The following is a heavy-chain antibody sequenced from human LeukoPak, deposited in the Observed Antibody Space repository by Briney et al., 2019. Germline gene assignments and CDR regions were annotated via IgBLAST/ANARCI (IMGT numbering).Heavy chain of an antibody. CDR2: INPSGGST. D-gene: IGHD3-9*01. V-gene: IGHV1-8*02. Sequence: GASVKVSCKASGYTFTSYGISWVRQAPGQGLEWMGIINPSGGSTSYAQKFQGRVTMTRNTSISTAYMELSSLRSEDTAVYYCARGNYDILTGQYYYYMDVWGKGTTVTISS. CDR3: ARGNYDILTGQYYYYMDV. J-gene: IGHJ6*03. CDR1: GYTFTSYG.